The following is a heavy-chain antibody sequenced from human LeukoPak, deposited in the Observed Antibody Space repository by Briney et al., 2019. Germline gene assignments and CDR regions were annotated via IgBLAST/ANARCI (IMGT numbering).Heavy chain of an antibody. J-gene: IGHJ4*02. CDR1: GFSFSSYA. CDR3: AKDLALGIVVVPAAPFDY. CDR2: ISGSGGST. V-gene: IGHV3-23*01. Sequence: PGGSLRLSCAASGFSFSSYAMSWVRQAPGKGLEWVSAISGSGGSTYYADSVKGRFTISRDNSKNTLYLQMNSLRAKDTAVYYCAKDLALGIVVVPAAPFDYWGQGTLVTVSS. D-gene: IGHD2-2*03.